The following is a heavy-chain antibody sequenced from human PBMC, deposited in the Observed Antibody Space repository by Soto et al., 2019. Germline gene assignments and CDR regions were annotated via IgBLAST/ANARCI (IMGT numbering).Heavy chain of an antibody. CDR2: ISGSGGST. CDR1: GFTFSSYA. D-gene: IGHD2-2*01. V-gene: IGHV3-23*01. Sequence: GGSLRLFCAASGFTFSSYAMSWVRQAPGKGLEWVSAISGSGGSTYYADSVKGRFTISRDNSKNTLYLQMNSLRAEDTAVYYCAKDPALVGPAAPAFDYWGQGTLVTVSS. J-gene: IGHJ4*02. CDR3: AKDPALVGPAAPAFDY.